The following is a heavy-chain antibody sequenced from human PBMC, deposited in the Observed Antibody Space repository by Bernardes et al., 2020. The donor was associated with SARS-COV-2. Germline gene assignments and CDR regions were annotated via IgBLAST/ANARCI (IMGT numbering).Heavy chain of an antibody. V-gene: IGHV1-18*01. Sequence: ASVKVSCKASGYTFTSYGISWVRQAPGQGLEWMGWISAYNGNTNYAQKLQGRVTMTTDTSTSTAYMELRSLRSDDTAVYYCARDRASPTYYDFWSGKPPYYMDVWGKGTTVTVSS. D-gene: IGHD3-3*01. CDR3: ARDRASPTYYDFWSGKPPYYMDV. J-gene: IGHJ6*03. CDR2: ISAYNGNT. CDR1: GYTFTSYG.